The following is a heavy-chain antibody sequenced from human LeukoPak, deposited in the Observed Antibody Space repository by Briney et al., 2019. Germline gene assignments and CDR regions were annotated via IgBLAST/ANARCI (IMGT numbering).Heavy chain of an antibody. J-gene: IGHJ3*02. CDR3: AKDIGYGGNSDAFDI. CDR2: ISWNSGSI. D-gene: IGHD4-23*01. Sequence: GRSLRLSCAASGFTFDDYAMRWVRQAPGKGLEWVSGISWNSGSIGYADSVKGRFTISRDNAKNSLYLQMNSLRAEDTALYYCAKDIGYGGNSDAFDIWGQGTMVTVSS. CDR1: GFTFDDYA. V-gene: IGHV3-9*01.